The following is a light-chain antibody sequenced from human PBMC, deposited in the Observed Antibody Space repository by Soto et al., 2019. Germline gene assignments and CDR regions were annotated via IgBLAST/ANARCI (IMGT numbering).Light chain of an antibody. CDR1: QSVSSY. J-gene: IGKJ5*01. CDR2: DAS. CDR3: QQRSNWPPIN. Sequence: EIVLTQSPVTLSLSPGERATLSCRASQSVSSYLAWYQQKPGQAPRLLIYDASNRATGIPARFSGSGSGTDCTLTIDNLEPEDFAVYYCQQRSNWPPINLGKGTRLEIK. V-gene: IGKV3-11*01.